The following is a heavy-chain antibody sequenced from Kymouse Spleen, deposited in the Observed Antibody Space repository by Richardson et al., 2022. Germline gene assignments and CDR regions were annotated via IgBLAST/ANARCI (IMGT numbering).Heavy chain of an antibody. D-gene: IGHD4-11,IGHD4-11*01. CDR2: IYYSGST. V-gene: IGHV4-59*01. CDR1: GGSISSYY. Sequence: QVQLQESGPGLVKPSETLSLTCTVSGGSISSYYWSWIRQPPGKGLEWIGYIYYSGSTNYNPSLKSRVTISVDTSKNQFSLKLSSVTAADTAVYYCARNDYSNPNWFDPWGQGTLVTVSS. J-gene: IGHJ5*02. CDR3: ARNDYSNPNWFDP.